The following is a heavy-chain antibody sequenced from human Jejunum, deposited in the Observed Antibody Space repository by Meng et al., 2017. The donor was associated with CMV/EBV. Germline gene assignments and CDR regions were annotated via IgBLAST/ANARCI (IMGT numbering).Heavy chain of an antibody. CDR3: ARDKGAGLLYWDY. D-gene: IGHD2/OR15-2a*01. V-gene: IGHV3-30-3*01. Sequence: SGFTFSNYAMHWVRQAPGKGLEWVAVISYDAGYKYYADSVKGRFTISRDSSKNTVHLQMNSLRPEDMAVYYCARDKGAGLLYWDYWGQGTLVTVSS. J-gene: IGHJ4*02. CDR1: GFTFSNYA. CDR2: ISYDAGYK.